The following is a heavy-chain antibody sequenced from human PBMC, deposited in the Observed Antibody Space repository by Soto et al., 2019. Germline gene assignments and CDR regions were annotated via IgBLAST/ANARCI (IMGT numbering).Heavy chain of an antibody. Sequence: SETLSLTCDVHGDSLSGYSWSWIRQPPGKGLEWIGEITFRGVTNYHPSLKSRLSMSVDTSKNRISLNVSSVTAVDTALYFCARKLEASIRHVEWFSYKWFDPWGPGTLVTVSS. J-gene: IGHJ5*02. CDR2: ITFRGVT. CDR1: GDSLSGYS. CDR3: ARKLEASIRHVEWFSYKWFDP. V-gene: IGHV4-34*01. D-gene: IGHD3-9*01.